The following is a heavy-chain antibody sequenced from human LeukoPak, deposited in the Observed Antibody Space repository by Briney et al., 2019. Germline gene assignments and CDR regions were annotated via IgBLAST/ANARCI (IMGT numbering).Heavy chain of an antibody. Sequence: ASVKVSCKASGYTFTGYYMHWVRQAPGQGLEWMGWINPNSGGTNYAQKFQGRVTMTRDTSISTAYMELSRLRSDDTAVYYCARDTRYCSGGSCYSDFNFDYWGQGTLVTVSS. J-gene: IGHJ4*02. CDR2: INPNSGGT. CDR3: ARDTRYCSGGSCYSDFNFDY. CDR1: GYTFTGYY. V-gene: IGHV1-2*02. D-gene: IGHD2-15*01.